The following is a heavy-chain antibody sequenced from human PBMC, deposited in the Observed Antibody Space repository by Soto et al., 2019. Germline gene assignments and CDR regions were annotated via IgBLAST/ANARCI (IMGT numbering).Heavy chain of an antibody. D-gene: IGHD3-10*01. CDR3: AIASASSKLRGVVIN. CDR2: IYHSGNT. Sequence: QVQLQESGPGLVKPSGTLSLTCALSGASIITDNWWSWVRQPPGKEMEWIGEIYHSGNTNFNPSVKSRVTISVDTSKNQFSLTVSSVIAADTAIFYCAIASASSKLRGVVINWGLGTLVTVSS. J-gene: IGHJ4*02. CDR1: GASIITDNW. V-gene: IGHV4-4*02.